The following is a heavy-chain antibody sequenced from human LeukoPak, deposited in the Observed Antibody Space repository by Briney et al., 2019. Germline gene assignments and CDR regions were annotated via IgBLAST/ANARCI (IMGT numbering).Heavy chain of an antibody. J-gene: IGHJ4*02. CDR1: GFTFSSYS. Sequence: GGSLRLSCAASGFTFSSYSMNWVRQAPGKGLEWVSYISSSSSTIYYADSVKGRFTISRDNAKNSLYLQMNSLRAEDTAVYYCAGGRPWLPFDYWGQGTLVTVSS. V-gene: IGHV3-48*04. D-gene: IGHD5-24*01. CDR2: ISSSSSTI. CDR3: AGGRPWLPFDY.